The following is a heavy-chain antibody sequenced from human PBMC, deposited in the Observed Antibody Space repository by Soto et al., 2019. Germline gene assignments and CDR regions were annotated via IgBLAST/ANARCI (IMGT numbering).Heavy chain of an antibody. CDR1: GGSFSGYY. J-gene: IGHJ5*02. V-gene: IGHV4-34*01. CDR2: INHSGST. Sequence: SETLSLTCAVYGGSFSGYYWSWIRQPPGKGLEWIGEINHSGSTNYNPSLKSRVTISVDTSKNQFSLKLSSVTAADTAVYYCARDLVVAAPLDPWGQGTLVTVSS. CDR3: ARDLVVAAPLDP. D-gene: IGHD2-15*01.